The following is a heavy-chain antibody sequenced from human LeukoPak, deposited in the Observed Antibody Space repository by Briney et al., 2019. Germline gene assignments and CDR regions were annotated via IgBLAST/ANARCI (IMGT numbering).Heavy chain of an antibody. CDR2: VNLQGGT. V-gene: IGHV4-4*02. Sequence: PSATLSLPSDVSGGSITPTKYWTWVRQPPGKGLEWIGEVNLQGGTNYNPSLLRRVAISVDTSANHVSLQMTSVTAADTAVYYCAREGGSYRPLDYSGQGTLVTVSS. CDR1: GGSITPTKY. D-gene: IGHD3-16*02. CDR3: AREGGSYRPLDY. J-gene: IGHJ4*02.